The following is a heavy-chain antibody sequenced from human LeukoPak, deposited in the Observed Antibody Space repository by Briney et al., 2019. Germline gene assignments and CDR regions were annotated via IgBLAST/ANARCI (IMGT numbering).Heavy chain of an antibody. CDR1: GFTFGDEY. D-gene: IGHD6-13*01. J-gene: IGHJ3*01. Sequence: PGGSLRLPCAASGFTFGDEYMSWIRQAPGKGLEWISCVSNSGSSIYYADSVKGRFSISRDNVKNSLYLQMNSLRVEDTAVYYCARDGAYSASNFWGQGTMVAVSS. CDR3: ARDGAYSASNF. V-gene: IGHV3-11*01. CDR2: VSNSGSSI.